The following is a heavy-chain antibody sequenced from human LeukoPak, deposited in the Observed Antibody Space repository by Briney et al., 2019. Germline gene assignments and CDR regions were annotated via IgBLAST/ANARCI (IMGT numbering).Heavy chain of an antibody. J-gene: IGHJ3*02. Sequence: PGGSLRLSCAASGFIFSSYAMSWVRQAPGKGLEWVSTISGSGGSTYYADSVKGRFTISRDNAKNTLYLQMNSLRAEDTAVYYCAKVLAVAGTGAFDIWGQGTMVTVSS. V-gene: IGHV3-23*01. CDR1: GFIFSSYA. D-gene: IGHD6-19*01. CDR3: AKVLAVAGTGAFDI. CDR2: ISGSGGST.